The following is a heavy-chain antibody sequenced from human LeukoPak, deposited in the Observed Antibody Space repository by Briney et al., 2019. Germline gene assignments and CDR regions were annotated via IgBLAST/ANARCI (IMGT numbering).Heavy chain of an antibody. CDR1: GFTFDDYG. J-gene: IGHJ6*03. CDR2: INWNGGST. V-gene: IGHV3-20*04. Sequence: RPGGSLRLSCAASGFTFDDYGMSWVRQAPGKGLEWVSGINWNGGSTGYADSVKGRFTISRDNAKNTLYLQMNSLRAEDTAVYYCARVAYCGGDCYSLDYYYMDVWGKGTTVTVSS. CDR3: ARVAYCGGDCYSLDYYYMDV. D-gene: IGHD2-21*02.